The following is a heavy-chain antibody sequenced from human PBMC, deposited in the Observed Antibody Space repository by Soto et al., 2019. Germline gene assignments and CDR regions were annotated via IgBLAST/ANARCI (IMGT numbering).Heavy chain of an antibody. CDR3: ARDEFPESIMITSPTTPWFDP. J-gene: IGHJ5*02. CDR1: GGTFSSYT. V-gene: IGHV1-69*04. Sequence: WASVKVSCKASGGTFSSYTISWVRQAPGQGLEWMGRIIPILGIANYAQKFQGRVTITADKSTSTAYMELSSLRSEDTAVYYCARDEFPESIMITSPTTPWFDPWGQGTLITVSS. CDR2: IIPILGIA. D-gene: IGHD3-16*01.